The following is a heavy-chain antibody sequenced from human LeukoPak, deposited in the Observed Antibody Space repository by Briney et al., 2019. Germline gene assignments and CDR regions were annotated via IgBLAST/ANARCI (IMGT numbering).Heavy chain of an antibody. Sequence: GGSLRLSCAATGFTFSHYSMNWVRQAPGKGLEWLSYISSSSSIIYDADSVKGRFTISRDNVKNSLYLQMNTLRDEDTAVYFCARDRYGSGTSPDSFDIWGQGTMVTVSS. D-gene: IGHD3-10*01. J-gene: IGHJ3*02. CDR1: GFTFSHYS. CDR2: ISSSSSII. V-gene: IGHV3-48*02. CDR3: ARDRYGSGTSPDSFDI.